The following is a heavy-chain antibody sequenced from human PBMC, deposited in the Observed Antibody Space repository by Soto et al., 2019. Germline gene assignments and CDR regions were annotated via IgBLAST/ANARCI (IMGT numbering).Heavy chain of an antibody. Sequence: GGSPRLSCAASGFTFSNYAMTWVRQAPGRGLECVSAISGSGANTDYGDSVKGRFTLSRDRSKRTVYLHVNSLRAEATAVDYCAKDYPEGGWDFRPFDYWGQG. J-gene: IGHJ4*02. V-gene: IGHV3-23*01. CDR1: GFTFSNYA. CDR3: AKDYPEGGWDFRPFDY. D-gene: IGHD2-21*02. CDR2: ISGSGANT.